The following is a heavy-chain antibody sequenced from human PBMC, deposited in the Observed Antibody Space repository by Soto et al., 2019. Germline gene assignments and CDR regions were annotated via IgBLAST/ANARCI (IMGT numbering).Heavy chain of an antibody. CDR2: FIPNLGVT. CDR1: GGTRSSYT. J-gene: IGHJ4*02. CDR3: ARDKGYCSDTTCPDFDY. V-gene: IGHV1-69*08. D-gene: IGHD2-15*01. Sequence: QVQLVQSGAEVKKPGSSVKVSCKASGGTRSSYTFRWVRHAPGQGLEWMGRFIPNLGVTNYAKKFQGRFTIVVDTSTSTAYMELNSLRYENTAVYYCARDKGYCSDTTCPDFDYWGQGPLVTVSS.